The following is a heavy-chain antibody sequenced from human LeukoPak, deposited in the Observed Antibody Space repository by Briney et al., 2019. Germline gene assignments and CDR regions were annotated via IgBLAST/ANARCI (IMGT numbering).Heavy chain of an antibody. CDR1: GGSISSYY. CDR2: IYYSGST. Sequence: SETLSLTCTVSGGSISSYYWSWIRQPPGKGLEWIGYIYYSGSTNYNPSPKSRVTISVDTSKNQFSLKLSSVTAADTAVYYCARDRDYDSSGYFDYWGRGTLVTVSS. J-gene: IGHJ4*02. CDR3: ARDRDYDSSGYFDY. D-gene: IGHD3-22*01. V-gene: IGHV4-59*01.